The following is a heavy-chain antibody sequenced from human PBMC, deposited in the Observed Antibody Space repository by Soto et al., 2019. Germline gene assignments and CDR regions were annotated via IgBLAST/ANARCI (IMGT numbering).Heavy chain of an antibody. Sequence: GGSLRLSCAASGFTFSSAWINWVRQAPGKGLGWVSAISGSGGSTYYADSVKGRFTISRDNSKNTLYLQMNSLRAEDTAVYYCARDGSSSWYKDYWGQGTLVTVSS. CDR3: ARDGSSSWYKDY. D-gene: IGHD6-13*01. CDR2: ISGSGGST. J-gene: IGHJ4*02. V-gene: IGHV3-23*01. CDR1: GFTFSSAW.